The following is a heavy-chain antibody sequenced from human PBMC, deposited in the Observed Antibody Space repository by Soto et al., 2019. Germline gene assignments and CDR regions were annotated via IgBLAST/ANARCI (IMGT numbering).Heavy chain of an antibody. CDR1: GGTFSSYA. J-gene: IGHJ4*02. V-gene: IGHV1-69*01. D-gene: IGHD3-22*01. CDR3: ARTSRVTTDYYDSSGYYYDY. Sequence: QVQLVQSGAEVKKPGSSVKVSCKASGGTFSSYAISWVRQAPGQGLAWMGGIIPIFGTANYAQKFQGRVTINADESTSTAYMELSSLRSEDTAVYYCARTSRVTTDYYDSSGYYYDYWGQGTLVTVSS. CDR2: IIPIFGTA.